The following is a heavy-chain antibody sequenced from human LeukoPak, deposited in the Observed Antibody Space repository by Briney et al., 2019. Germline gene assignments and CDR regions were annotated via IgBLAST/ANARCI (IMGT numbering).Heavy chain of an antibody. V-gene: IGHV4-59*07. Sequence: PPHTLSLTCVVSGGSIRSYYWSWIRQPPGKGLEWIGYINYSGTTNYNPSLKSRVSMSVDTAKNQFSLKLSSVTAADTAVYYCARGTMMVGPWGQGTQVTVSS. D-gene: IGHD3-22*01. J-gene: IGHJ5*02. CDR2: INYSGTT. CDR3: ARGTMMVGP. CDR1: GGSIRSYY.